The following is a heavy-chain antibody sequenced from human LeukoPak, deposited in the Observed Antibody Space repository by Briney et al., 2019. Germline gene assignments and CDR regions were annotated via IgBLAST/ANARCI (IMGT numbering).Heavy chain of an antibody. CDR2: INPNSGGT. V-gene: IGHV1-2*02. J-gene: IGHJ4*02. Sequence: ASVKVSCKASGYTFTGYYMHWVRQAPGQGLEWMGWINPNSGGTNYAQNFQGRVIMTRDTSTSTAYMELSSLRSDDTAVYYCARVHAGYTYGPTTGYFDYWGQGTLVTVSS. D-gene: IGHD5-18*01. CDR1: GYTFTGYY. CDR3: ARVHAGYTYGPTTGYFDY.